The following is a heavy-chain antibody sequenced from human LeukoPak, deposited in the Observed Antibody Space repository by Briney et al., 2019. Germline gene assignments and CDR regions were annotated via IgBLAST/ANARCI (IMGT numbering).Heavy chain of an antibody. CDR2: ISYDGSDE. D-gene: IGHD6-13*01. CDR1: GVTFISNA. J-gene: IGHJ4*02. CDR3: ARGYSSSWYSDY. V-gene: IGHV3-30-3*01. Sequence: PGGSLRLSFAASGVTFISNAVHWVRQAPGEWLDCVALISYDGSDEYYADYVKGRFTISRANSKNTLYLQMNSLRAEDTAVYYCARGYSSSWYSDYWGQGTLVTVPS.